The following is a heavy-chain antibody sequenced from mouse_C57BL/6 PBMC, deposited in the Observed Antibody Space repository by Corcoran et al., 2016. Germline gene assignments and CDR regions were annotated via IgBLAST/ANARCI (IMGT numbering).Heavy chain of an antibody. V-gene: IGHV9-1*01. Sequence: QIQLVQSGPELKKPGETVKISCKASGYTFTEYPMHWVKQAPGKGFKWMGMIYTDTGEPTYAEEFKGRFAFSLETSASTAYLQINNLKNEDTATNCCVPFYYYGSSPLGYFDVWVTGTTVTVSS. D-gene: IGHD1-1*01. CDR1: GYTFTEYP. CDR3: VPFYYYGSSPLGYFDV. J-gene: IGHJ1*03. CDR2: IYTDTGEP.